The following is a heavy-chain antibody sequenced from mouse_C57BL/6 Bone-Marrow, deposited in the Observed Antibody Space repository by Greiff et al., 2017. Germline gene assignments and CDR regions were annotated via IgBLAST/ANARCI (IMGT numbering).Heavy chain of an antibody. CDR3: ARSTGDVDYFDY. V-gene: IGHV1-50*01. CDR1: GYTFTSYW. D-gene: IGHD3-2*02. J-gene: IGHJ2*01. Sequence: VQLQQPGAELVKPGASVKLSCKASGYTFTSYWMQWVKQRPGQGLEWIGELDPSDSYTNYNQKFKGKATLTVDTSTSTAYMQLSSLTSEDSAVYYCARSTGDVDYFDYWGQGTTRTVSS. CDR2: LDPSDSYT.